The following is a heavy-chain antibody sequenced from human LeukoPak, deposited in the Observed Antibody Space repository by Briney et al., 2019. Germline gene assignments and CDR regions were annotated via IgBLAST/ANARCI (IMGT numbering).Heavy chain of an antibody. V-gene: IGHV3-73*01. Sequence: GGSLRLSCAASGFTFSGSAMHWVRQASGKGLEWVGRIRSKANSYATAYAASVKGRFTISRDDSKNTAYLQMNSLKTEDTAVYYCTRGWYYYDSSGYPHFDYWGQGTLVTVSS. D-gene: IGHD3-22*01. CDR1: GFTFSGSA. CDR3: TRGWYYYDSSGYPHFDY. J-gene: IGHJ4*02. CDR2: IRSKANSYAT.